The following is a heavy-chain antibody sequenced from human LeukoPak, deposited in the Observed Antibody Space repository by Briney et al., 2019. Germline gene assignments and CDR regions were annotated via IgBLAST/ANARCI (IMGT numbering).Heavy chain of an antibody. V-gene: IGHV4-39*07. Sequence: SETLSLTCTVSGGSISSSSYYWGWIRQPPGKGLEWIGSIYYSGSTYYNPSLKSRVTISVDTSKNQFSLKLSSVTAADTAVYYCAILNVLGAEVDYWGQGTLVTVSS. CDR3: AILNVLGAEVDY. CDR1: GGSISSSSYY. CDR2: IYYSGST. D-gene: IGHD2-8*02. J-gene: IGHJ4*02.